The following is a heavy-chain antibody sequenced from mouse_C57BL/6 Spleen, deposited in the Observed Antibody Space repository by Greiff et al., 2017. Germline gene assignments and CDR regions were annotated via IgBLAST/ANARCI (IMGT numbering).Heavy chain of an antibody. Sequence: EVHLVESGGGLVKPGGSLKLSCAASGFTFSDYGMHWVRQAPEKGLEWVAYISSGSSTIYYADTVKGRFTISRDNAKNTLFLQMTSLRSEDTAMYYCARRSYYYGSREGYAMDYWGQGTSVTVSS. V-gene: IGHV5-17*01. CDR2: ISSGSSTI. CDR3: ARRSYYYGSREGYAMDY. CDR1: GFTFSDYG. D-gene: IGHD1-1*01. J-gene: IGHJ4*01.